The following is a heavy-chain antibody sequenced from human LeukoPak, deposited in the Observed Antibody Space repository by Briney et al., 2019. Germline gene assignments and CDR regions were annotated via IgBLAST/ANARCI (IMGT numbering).Heavy chain of an antibody. V-gene: IGHV4-39*07. D-gene: IGHD2-15*01. Sequence: SETLSLTCAVSGGSISSSSYYWGWIRQPPGKGLEWIGSIYYSGSTYYNPSLKSRVTISVDTSKNQFSPKLSSVTAADTAVYYCAAGDCSGGSCPQHWGQGTLVTVSS. CDR1: GGSISSSSYY. J-gene: IGHJ1*01. CDR2: IYYSGST. CDR3: AAGDCSGGSCPQH.